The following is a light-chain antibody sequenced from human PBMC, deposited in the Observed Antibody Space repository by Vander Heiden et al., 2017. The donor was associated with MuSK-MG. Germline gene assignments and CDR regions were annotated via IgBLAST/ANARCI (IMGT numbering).Light chain of an antibody. V-gene: IGKV3-11*01. CDR3: QQRSNWPRTWT. J-gene: IGKJ1*01. CDR2: DAS. CDR1: QSVSSY. Sequence: IVLTQSPVTLSLSPGERATLSCRASQSVSSYLAWYQQKPGQAPRLLIYDASNRATGIPARFSGSGSGTDFTLTISSLEPEDFAVYYCQQRSNWPRTWTFGQGTKVEIK.